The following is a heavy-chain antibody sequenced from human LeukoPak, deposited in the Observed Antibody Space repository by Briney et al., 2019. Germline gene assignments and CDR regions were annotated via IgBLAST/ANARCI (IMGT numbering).Heavy chain of an antibody. V-gene: IGHV4-59*01. Sequence: SETLSLTCTVSGGSISSYYWSWIRQPAGKGLEWIGYIYYSGSTNYNPSLKSRVTISVDTSKNQFSLKLSSVTAADTAVYYCARGRWLQPGAYWYFDLWGRGTLVTVSS. CDR1: GGSISSYY. CDR2: IYYSGST. J-gene: IGHJ2*01. CDR3: ARGRWLQPGAYWYFDL. D-gene: IGHD5-24*01.